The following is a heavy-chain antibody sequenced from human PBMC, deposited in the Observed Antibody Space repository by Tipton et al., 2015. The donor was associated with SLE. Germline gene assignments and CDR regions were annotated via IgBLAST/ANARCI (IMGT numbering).Heavy chain of an antibody. CDR1: GGSFSGYY. CDR3: ASPYGSGSYGDY. CDR2: INHSGST. J-gene: IGHJ4*02. V-gene: IGHV4-34*01. D-gene: IGHD3-10*01. Sequence: TLSLTCAVYGGSFSGYYWSWIRQPPGKGLEWIGEINHSGSTNYNPSLKSRVTISVDTSKNQFSLKLSSVTAADTAVYYCASPYGSGSYGDYWGRGTLVTVSS.